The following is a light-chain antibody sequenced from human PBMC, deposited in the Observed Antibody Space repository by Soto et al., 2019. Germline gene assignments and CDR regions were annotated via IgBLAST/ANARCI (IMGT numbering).Light chain of an antibody. CDR1: QSVSSY. J-gene: IGKJ3*01. V-gene: IGKV3-11*01. CDR3: QQRSTLFT. Sequence: EIVLTQSPATLSLSPGERATLSCRASQSVSSYLAWYQQKPGQAPRLLIYDASNRATGIPARFSGSGSGTDFTLTISSLETEDFAVYYCQQRSTLFTFGPGTKVDIK. CDR2: DAS.